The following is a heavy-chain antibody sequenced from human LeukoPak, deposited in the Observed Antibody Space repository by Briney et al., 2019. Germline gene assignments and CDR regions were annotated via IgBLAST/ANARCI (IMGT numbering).Heavy chain of an antibody. CDR1: GYTFTGYY. V-gene: IGHV1-2*02. Sequence: ASVKVSCKASGYTFTGYYMHWVRQAPGQGLEWMGWINPNSGGTNYAQKFQGRVTMTRDTSISTAYMELSRLRSDDTAVYYCARDGYYDSSGYCGGFDPWGQGALVTVSS. CDR2: INPNSGGT. D-gene: IGHD3-22*01. CDR3: ARDGYYDSSGYCGGFDP. J-gene: IGHJ5*02.